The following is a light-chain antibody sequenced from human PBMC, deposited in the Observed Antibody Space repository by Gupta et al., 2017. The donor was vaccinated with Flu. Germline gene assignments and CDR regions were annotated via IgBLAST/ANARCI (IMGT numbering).Light chain of an antibody. CDR3: QQYGSSHRT. V-gene: IGKV3-20*01. Sequence: ETLFTQSPGTLSSSPGERATLSCSASQSVSSSYLAWYQQKPGQAPRLLIYGASSRATGIPDRFSGSGSGTDFTLTISRLEPEDFAVYYCQQYGSSHRTFGQGTKVEIK. CDR2: GAS. CDR1: QSVSSSY. J-gene: IGKJ1*01.